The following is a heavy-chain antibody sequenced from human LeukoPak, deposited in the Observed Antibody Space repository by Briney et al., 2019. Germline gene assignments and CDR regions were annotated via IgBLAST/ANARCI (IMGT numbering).Heavy chain of an antibody. CDR1: GFTFSSYW. CDR2: IRQDGSVQ. D-gene: IGHD4-17*01. CDR3: ARDPNGDYIGAFDM. Sequence: GGSLRLSCAASGFTFSSYWMSWVRQAPGKGLEWVANIRQDGSVQNYVDSVKGRFTISRDNPKNSVYLQMSSLRAEDTAVYYCARDPNGDYIGAFDMWGPGTMVTVSS. J-gene: IGHJ3*02. V-gene: IGHV3-7*03.